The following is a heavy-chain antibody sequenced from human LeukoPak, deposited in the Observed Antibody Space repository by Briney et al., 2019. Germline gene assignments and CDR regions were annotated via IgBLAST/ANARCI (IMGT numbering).Heavy chain of an antibody. Sequence: WETLSLTCTVSGGSISSSSYYWGWIRQPPGKGLGWIGSIYYSGSTYYNPSLKSRVTISADTSKNQFSLKLSSVTAADTAVYYCAREVGYCSGGSCPNLDYWGQGTLVTVSS. D-gene: IGHD2-15*01. J-gene: IGHJ4*02. CDR2: IYYSGST. V-gene: IGHV4-39*07. CDR1: GGSISSSSYY. CDR3: AREVGYCSGGSCPNLDY.